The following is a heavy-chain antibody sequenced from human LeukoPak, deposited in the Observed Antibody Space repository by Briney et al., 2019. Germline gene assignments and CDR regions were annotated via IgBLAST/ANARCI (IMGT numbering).Heavy chain of an antibody. CDR1: GFTFSSYA. D-gene: IGHD6-19*01. V-gene: IGHV3-23*01. Sequence: GGSLRLSCAASGFTFSSYAMSWARQAPGKGLEWVSAISGSGGSTYYADSVKGRFTISRDNSKNTLYLQMNSLRAEDTAVYYCAKAVRIAVAGTDAFDIWGQGTMVTVSS. CDR3: AKAVRIAVAGTDAFDI. CDR2: ISGSGGST. J-gene: IGHJ3*02.